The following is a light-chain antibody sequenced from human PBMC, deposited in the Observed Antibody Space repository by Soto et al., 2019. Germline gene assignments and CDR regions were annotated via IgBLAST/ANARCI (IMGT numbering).Light chain of an antibody. CDR1: QSVSSD. CDR2: GAS. Sequence: EIVMTQSPAALSVSPGERATLSCRASQSVSSDLAWYHQKPGQAPRLLIYGASTRATGIPARFSGSGSGTDFTLTISSLEAEDFAVYYCQQRSNWPPITFGQGTRLEIK. CDR3: QQRSNWPPIT. V-gene: IGKV3-11*01. J-gene: IGKJ5*01.